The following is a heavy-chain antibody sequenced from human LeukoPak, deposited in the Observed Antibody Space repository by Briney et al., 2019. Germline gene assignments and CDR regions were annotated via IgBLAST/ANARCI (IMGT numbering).Heavy chain of an antibody. CDR1: GGSISSYY. V-gene: IGHV4-59*01. CDR2: IYYSGST. D-gene: IGHD2-21*02. J-gene: IGHJ4*02. CDR3: ARDVSAYCGGDCSGFDY. Sequence: SETLSLTCTVSGGSISSYYRSWIRQPPGKGLEWIGYIYYSGSTNYNPSLKSRVTISVDTSKNQFSLKLSSVTAADTAVYYCARDVSAYCGGDCSGFDYWGQGTLVTVSS.